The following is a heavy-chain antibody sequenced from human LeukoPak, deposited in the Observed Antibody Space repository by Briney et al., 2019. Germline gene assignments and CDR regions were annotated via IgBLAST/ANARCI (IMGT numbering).Heavy chain of an antibody. Sequence: ASVKVSCKASGYTFTSYGISWVRQAPGQGLEWMGWISAYNGNTNYAQKLQGRVTMTTDTSTSTAYMELRSLRSDDTAVYYCARDLGYYYYYYVDVWGKGTTVTVSS. J-gene: IGHJ6*03. V-gene: IGHV1-18*01. CDR2: ISAYNGNT. CDR3: ARDLGYYYYYYVDV. CDR1: GYTFTSYG.